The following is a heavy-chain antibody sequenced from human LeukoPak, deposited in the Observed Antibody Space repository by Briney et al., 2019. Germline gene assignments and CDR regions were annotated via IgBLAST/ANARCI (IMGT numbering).Heavy chain of an antibody. CDR3: VRINWGSMSLDY. CDR2: IYRSGTT. V-gene: IGHV4-38-2*02. Sequence: PSETLSLTCTVSGYSISSGYYWGWIRQPPGKGLEWIGTIYRSGTTYYNPSLKSRVTISVDTSKNQFSLKLSSVTAAATAVYDCVRINWGSMSLDYWGQGTLVTVSS. D-gene: IGHD7-27*01. CDR1: GYSISSGYY. J-gene: IGHJ4*02.